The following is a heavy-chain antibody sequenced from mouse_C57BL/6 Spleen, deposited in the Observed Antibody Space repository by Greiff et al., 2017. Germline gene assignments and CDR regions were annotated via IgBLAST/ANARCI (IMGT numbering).Heavy chain of an antibody. CDR3: ARSITTAMDY. D-gene: IGHD1-1*01. J-gene: IGHJ4*01. V-gene: IGHV1-19*01. CDR1: GYTFTDYY. Sequence: EVQLHQSGPVLVKPGASVKMSCKASGYTFTDYYMNWVKQSHGKSLEWIGVINPYDGGTSYNQKFKGKATLTVNTSSSTAYMELNSLTSEDSAVYYGARSITTAMDYWGQGTSVTVSS. CDR2: INPYDGGT.